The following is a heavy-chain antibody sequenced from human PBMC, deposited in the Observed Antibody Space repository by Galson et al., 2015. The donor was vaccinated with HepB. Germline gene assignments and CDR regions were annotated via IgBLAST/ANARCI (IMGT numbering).Heavy chain of an antibody. J-gene: IGHJ6*03. CDR2: FDPEDAAT. V-gene: IGHV1-24*01. CDR3: ATGPLNYYFYMDV. Sequence: SVKVSCKVSGYTLTELSMHWVRQAPGKGLEWMGGFDPEDAATIYAQEFQGRVTLTEDTSTDTAFMELSNLTSEDTAVYYCATGPLNYYFYMDVWGKGTTVTVSS. CDR1: GYTLTELS.